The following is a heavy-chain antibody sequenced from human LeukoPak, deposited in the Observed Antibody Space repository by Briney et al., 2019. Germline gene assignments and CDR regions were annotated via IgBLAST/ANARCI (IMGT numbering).Heavy chain of an antibody. CDR3: AKEDSRRYGSGSYFSYYGMDV. CDR1: GFTFSSYA. CDR2: ISGSGGVT. V-gene: IGHV3-23*01. D-gene: IGHD3-10*01. Sequence: GGSLRLSRAASGFTFSSYAMSWVRQAPGKGLEWVSNISGSGGVTYYADSVKGRFTISRDNSKNMLYLQMNSLRAEDTAVYYCAKEDSRRYGSGSYFSYYGMDVWGQGTTVTVSS. J-gene: IGHJ6*02.